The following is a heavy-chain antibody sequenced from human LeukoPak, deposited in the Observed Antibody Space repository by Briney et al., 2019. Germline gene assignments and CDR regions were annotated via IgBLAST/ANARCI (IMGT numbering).Heavy chain of an antibody. V-gene: IGHV3-23*01. CDR2: ISGSGGST. J-gene: IGHJ5*02. D-gene: IGHD3-22*01. CDR1: GFTFSSYA. Sequence: PGGSPRLSCAASGFTFSSYAMSWVRQAPGKGLEWVSAISGSGGSTYYADSVKGRFTISRDNSKNTLYLQMNSLRAEDTAVYYCAKDPRSDSSGYYNWFDPWGQGTLVTVSS. CDR3: AKDPRSDSSGYYNWFDP.